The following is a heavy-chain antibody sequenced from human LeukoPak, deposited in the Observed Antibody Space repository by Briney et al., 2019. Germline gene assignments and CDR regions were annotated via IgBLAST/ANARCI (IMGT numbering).Heavy chain of an antibody. CDR2: IYPGDSDT. V-gene: IGHV5-51*01. CDR3: ASRGEDCSSTSCFDY. CDR1: GYSFTSYW. J-gene: IGHJ4*02. Sequence: GESLKISCKGSGYSFTSYWIGWVRQMPGKGLEWMGIIYPGDSDTRYSPSFQGQVTISADKSISTAYLQWSSLKASDTAMYYCASRGEDCSSTSCFDYWGQGTLVTVSS. D-gene: IGHD2-2*01.